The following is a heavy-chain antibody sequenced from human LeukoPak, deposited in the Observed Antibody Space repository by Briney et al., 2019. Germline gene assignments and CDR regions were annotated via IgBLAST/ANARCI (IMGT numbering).Heavy chain of an antibody. D-gene: IGHD3-10*01. CDR1: GFTFSSYA. V-gene: IGHV3-23*01. Sequence: GGSLRLSCAASGFTFSSYAMSWVRQAPGKGLEWVSTISISGGNTCYADSVKGRFTISRDNSNNTLYLQMNSLRAEDTAVYYCAKGGVNFDYRGQGTLVTVSS. J-gene: IGHJ4*02. CDR2: ISISGGNT. CDR3: AKGGVNFDY.